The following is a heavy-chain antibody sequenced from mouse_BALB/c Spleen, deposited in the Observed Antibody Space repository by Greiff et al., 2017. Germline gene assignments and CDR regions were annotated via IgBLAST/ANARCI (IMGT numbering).Heavy chain of an antibody. CDR1: GFSLTSYG. Sequence: VKLVESGPGLVQPSQSLSITCTVSGFSLTSYGVHWVRQSPGKGLEWLGVIWSGGSTDYNAAFISRLSISKDNSKSQVFFKMNSLQANDTAIYYCARSLTGTGYYYAMDYWGQGTSVTVSS. J-gene: IGHJ4*01. CDR2: IWSGGST. V-gene: IGHV2-2*02. D-gene: IGHD4-1*01. CDR3: ARSLTGTGYYYAMDY.